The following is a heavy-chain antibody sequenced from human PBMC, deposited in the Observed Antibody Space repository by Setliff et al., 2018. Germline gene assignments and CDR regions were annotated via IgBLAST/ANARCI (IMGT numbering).Heavy chain of an antibody. CDR3: ARDWGAAGSTNAFDI. Sequence: PGGSLRLSCAASGFTFSGFSMHWVRQAPGKGLEWVSRIHSDGTTTAYADSVRGRVTISRDNAKNTLYLQMNSLRVDDTAVYYCARDWGAAGSTNAFDIWGQGTMVTVSS. D-gene: IGHD6-25*01. CDR1: GFTFSGFS. V-gene: IGHV3-74*01. CDR2: IHSDGTTT. J-gene: IGHJ3*02.